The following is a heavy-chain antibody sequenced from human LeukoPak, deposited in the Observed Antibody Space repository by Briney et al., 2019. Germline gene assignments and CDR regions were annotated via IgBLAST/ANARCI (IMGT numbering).Heavy chain of an antibody. CDR1: GFTFGSYA. CDR3: AREEASSAAIDH. CDR2: ITASDGRT. D-gene: IGHD6-6*01. J-gene: IGHJ4*02. Sequence: GGSLRLSCAASGFTFGSYAMSWVRQAPGKGLEWVSSITASDGRTYYAYSVTGRFIISRDNSKNALYLQMNSLRAEDTAVYYCAREEASSAAIDHWGQGTLVTVSS. V-gene: IGHV3-23*01.